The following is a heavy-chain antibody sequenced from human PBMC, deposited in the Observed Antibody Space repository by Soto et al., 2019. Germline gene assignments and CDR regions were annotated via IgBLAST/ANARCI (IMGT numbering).Heavy chain of an antibody. CDR3: ARGVGVRNYERGWFDP. V-gene: IGHV3-7*01. D-gene: IGHD1-7*01. CDR2: IKQDGSEK. CDR1: GFTFSSYW. J-gene: IGHJ5*02. Sequence: GGSLRLSCAASGFTFSSYWMSWVRQAPGKGLEWVANIKQDGSEKYYVDSVKGRFTISRDNAKNSLYLQMNSLRAEDTAVYYCARGVGVRNYERGWFDPWGQGTLVTVSS.